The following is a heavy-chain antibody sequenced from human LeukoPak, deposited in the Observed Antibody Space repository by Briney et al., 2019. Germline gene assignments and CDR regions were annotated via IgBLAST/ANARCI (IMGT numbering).Heavy chain of an antibody. CDR1: GYTFTSYD. Sequence: ASVKVSCKASGYTFTSYDINWVRQATGQGLEWMGWMNPNSGNTGYAQKFQGRVTITRNTSISTAYMELSSLRSEDTAVYYCARGQWELLSTFDIWDQGTMVTVSS. D-gene: IGHD1-26*01. J-gene: IGHJ3*02. CDR2: MNPNSGNT. V-gene: IGHV1-8*03. CDR3: ARGQWELLSTFDI.